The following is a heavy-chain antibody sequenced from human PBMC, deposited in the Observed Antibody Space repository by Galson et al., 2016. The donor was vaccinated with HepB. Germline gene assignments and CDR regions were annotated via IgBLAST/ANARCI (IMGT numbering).Heavy chain of an antibody. CDR2: MYSAGST. V-gene: IGHV3-53*04. D-gene: IGHD2/OR15-2a*01. CDR1: GFTVSRIY. J-gene: IGHJ5*02. Sequence: SLRLSCAVSGFTVSRIYMSWVRQAPGKGLDWVSTMYSAGSTHYADSVKGRFTVSRHSSHNTLFLQMNNLRPADTAVYHCARAFSGGGEFGSWGQGTLVTVSS. CDR3: ARAFSGGGEFGS.